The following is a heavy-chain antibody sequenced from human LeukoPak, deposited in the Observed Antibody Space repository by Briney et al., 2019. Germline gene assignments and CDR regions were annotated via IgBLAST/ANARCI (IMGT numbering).Heavy chain of an antibody. D-gene: IGHD3-10*02. CDR3: AKDVDLFGELYFDS. V-gene: IGHV3-30*02. Sequence: PGRSLRLSCVASEFTFTSYGMHWVRQAPGKGLEWVAFLRYDGSNRSYADSVKGRFTISRENSKNTLYLQMNSLRAEDTAVYYCAKDVDLFGELYFDSWGQGTLVTVSS. CDR2: LRYDGSNR. J-gene: IGHJ4*02. CDR1: EFTFTSYG.